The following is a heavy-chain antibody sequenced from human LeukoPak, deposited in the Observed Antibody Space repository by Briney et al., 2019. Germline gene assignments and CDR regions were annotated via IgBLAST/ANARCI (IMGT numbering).Heavy chain of an antibody. V-gene: IGHV1-46*01. CDR2: INPSGGST. D-gene: IGHD1-26*01. CDR3: ARVAVGHPYYYYGMDV. J-gene: IGHJ6*02. CDR1: GYTFTSYY. Sequence: ASVKVSCKASGYTFTSYYMHWVRQAPGQGLEWMGIINPSGGSTSYAQKFQGRVTMTRDTSTSTVYMELSSLRSEDTAVYYCARVAVGHPYYYYGMDVWGQGTTVTVSS.